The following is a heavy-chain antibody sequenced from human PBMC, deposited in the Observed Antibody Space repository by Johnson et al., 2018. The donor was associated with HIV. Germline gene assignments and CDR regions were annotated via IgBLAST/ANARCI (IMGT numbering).Heavy chain of an antibody. V-gene: IGHV3-11*01. D-gene: IGHD2-21*01. CDR2: ISSSGSSI. CDR3: AKDFVTHGCAFDI. Sequence: QVQLVESGGGVVQPGRSLRLSCAASGFTFSDYYMSWIRQAPGKGLEWVSYISSSGSSIYYADSVKGRFTISRDNAKSSLYLQMNGLRAEDTAVYYCAKDFVTHGCAFDIWGQGTMVTVSS. CDR1: GFTFSDYY. J-gene: IGHJ3*02.